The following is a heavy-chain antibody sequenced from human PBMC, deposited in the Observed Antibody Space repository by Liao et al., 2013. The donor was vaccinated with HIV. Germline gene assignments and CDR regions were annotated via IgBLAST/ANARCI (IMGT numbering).Heavy chain of an antibody. D-gene: IGHD5-24*01. V-gene: IGHV4-39*07. J-gene: IGHJ3*02. CDR2: FYSSGNT. Sequence: QLQLQESGPGLVKPSETLSLTCTVSGASLSSSNYYWGWIRQSPGKGLEWIGSFYSSGNTYYNPSLKSRVNISVDTSKNHFSLKLKSVTAADTAVYYCAGGDGYNDDVFDIWGQGTMVTVSS. CDR3: AGGDGYNDDVFDI. CDR1: GASLSSSNYY.